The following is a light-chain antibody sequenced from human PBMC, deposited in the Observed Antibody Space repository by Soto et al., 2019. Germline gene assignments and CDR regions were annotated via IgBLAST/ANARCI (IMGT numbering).Light chain of an antibody. Sequence: CPGTLSIPTGERAPLSCRARPSVNSYLAGYQQKPGQAPRLLIYDASNRATGIPARFSGSGSGAEFSLTTSSRQCDNFAVYYCQQNDTCPLRFGSGTMVDIK. V-gene: IGKV3-15*01. CDR1: PSVNSY. CDR2: DAS. J-gene: IGKJ1*01. CDR3: QQNDTCPLR.